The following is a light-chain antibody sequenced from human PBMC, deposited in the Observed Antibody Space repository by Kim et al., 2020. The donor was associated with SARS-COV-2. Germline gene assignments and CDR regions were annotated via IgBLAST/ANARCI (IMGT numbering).Light chain of an antibody. V-gene: IGLV2-14*03. Sequence: HWVTSSCPGTDSDVGGYNYDSGYKQHPGKAPKLMIYDVTNRPSGVSNRFSGSKSGNAASLTISGLQAEDEADYYCSSYTSSSTRIFGGGTQLTVL. CDR1: DSDVGGYNY. J-gene: IGLJ2*01. CDR2: DVT. CDR3: SSYTSSSTRI.